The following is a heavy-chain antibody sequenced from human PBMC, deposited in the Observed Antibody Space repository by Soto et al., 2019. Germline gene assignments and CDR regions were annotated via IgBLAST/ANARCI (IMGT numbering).Heavy chain of an antibody. CDR3: AAPQRGHDYVPFDY. V-gene: IGHV1-58*01. CDR1: GFTFTSSA. CDR2: IVVGSGNT. J-gene: IGHJ4*02. D-gene: IGHD3-16*01. Sequence: QLQLVQSGPEVKKPGTSVKVSCKASGFTFTSSAVQWVRQARGQRLEWIGWIVVGSGNTNNAQKCAERDTITRDMSTSTAYMELSSLRSEDTAVYYCAAPQRGHDYVPFDYWGQGTLVTVSS.